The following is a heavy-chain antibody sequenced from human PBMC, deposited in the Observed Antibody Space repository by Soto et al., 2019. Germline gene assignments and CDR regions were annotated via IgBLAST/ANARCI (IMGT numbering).Heavy chain of an antibody. Sequence: QVQLQESGPGLVKPSQTLSLTCTVSGGSISSGGYYWSWIRQHPGKGLEWIGYIYYSGSTYYNPSLKSRVTISVDTSKNQFALKLNSVTAADTAVYYCARDLRLWGATGEKYYYGMDVWGQGTTVTVSS. V-gene: IGHV4-31*03. CDR1: GGSISSGGYY. CDR2: IYYSGST. D-gene: IGHD1-26*01. CDR3: ARDLRLWGATGEKYYYGMDV. J-gene: IGHJ6*02.